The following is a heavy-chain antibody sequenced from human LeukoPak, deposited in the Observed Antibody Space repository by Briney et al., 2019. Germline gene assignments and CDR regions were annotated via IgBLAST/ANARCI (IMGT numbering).Heavy chain of an antibody. CDR3: ARRTRIYGGYLQGAFDY. J-gene: IGHJ4*02. CDR1: GGSISSSSYY. Sequence: PSETLSLTCTVSGGSISSSSYYWGWIRQPPGKGLEWIGNIYYSGSTYYNPSLKSRVTISVDTSKNHFSLKLSSVTAADTAVYYCARRTRIYGGYLQGAFDYWGQGTLVTVSS. CDR2: IYYSGST. V-gene: IGHV4-39*02. D-gene: IGHD5-12*01.